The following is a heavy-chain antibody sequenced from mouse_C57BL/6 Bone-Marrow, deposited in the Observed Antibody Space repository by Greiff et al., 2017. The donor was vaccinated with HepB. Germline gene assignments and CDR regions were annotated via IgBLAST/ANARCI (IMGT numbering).Heavy chain of an antibody. V-gene: IGHV1-69*01. CDR1: GYTFTSYW. Sequence: QVHVKQPGAELVMPGASVKLSCKASGYTFTSYWMHWVKQRPGQGLEWIGEIDPSDSYTNYNQKFKGKSTLTVDKSSSTAYMQLSSLTSEDSAVYYCARSHLYYFDYWGQGTTLTVSS. CDR2: IDPSDSYT. CDR3: ARSHLYYFDY. J-gene: IGHJ2*01.